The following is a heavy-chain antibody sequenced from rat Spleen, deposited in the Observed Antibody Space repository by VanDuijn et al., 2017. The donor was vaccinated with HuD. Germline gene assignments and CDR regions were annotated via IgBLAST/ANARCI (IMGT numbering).Heavy chain of an antibody. J-gene: IGHJ2*01. CDR3: ARHGYNSYFEY. D-gene: IGHD1-9*01. V-gene: IGHV5-25*01. CDR1: GFTFSDYG. CDR2: ISPSGGNT. Sequence: EVQLVESGGGLVQPGRSMKLSCADSGFTFSDYGMAWIRQAPKKGLEWVAYISPSGGNTYYRDSVKGRFTISRDNTKSTLSLQMDSLRSEDTATYYCARHGYNSYFEYWGQGVMVTVSS.